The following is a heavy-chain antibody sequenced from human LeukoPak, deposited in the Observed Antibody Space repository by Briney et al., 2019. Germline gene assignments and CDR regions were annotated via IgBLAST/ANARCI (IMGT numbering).Heavy chain of an antibody. Sequence: GGSLRLSCAASGFTFSSYGMHWVRLAPAKGLEWVAFIRYDGSNKYYADSVKGRFTISRDNSKNTLYLQMNSLRAEDTAVYYCAKDLAITMVRGVIDYWGQGTLVTVSS. CDR3: AKDLAITMVRGVIDY. J-gene: IGHJ4*02. D-gene: IGHD3-10*01. V-gene: IGHV3-30*02. CDR1: GFTFSSYG. CDR2: IRYDGSNK.